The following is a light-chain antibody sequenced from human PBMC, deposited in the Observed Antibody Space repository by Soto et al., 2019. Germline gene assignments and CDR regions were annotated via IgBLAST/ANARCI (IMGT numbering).Light chain of an antibody. CDR3: QSYDSSLSAPYV. Sequence: QSVLTQPPSVSGAPGQRITISCTGSGSNIGAGYDVHWYQLLPGTAPKLLIYDNINRPSGVPDRFSGSKSGTSASLAITGLKAEDEAYYYCQSYDSSLSAPYVFGTGTKLTVL. CDR2: DNI. J-gene: IGLJ1*01. CDR1: GSNIGAGYD. V-gene: IGLV1-40*01.